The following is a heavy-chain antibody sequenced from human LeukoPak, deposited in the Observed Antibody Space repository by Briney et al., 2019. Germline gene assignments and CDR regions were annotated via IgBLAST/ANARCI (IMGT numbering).Heavy chain of an antibody. CDR3: ARDRPNYHESNGHYYDRDGDH. CDR2: MCGSAGCT. V-gene: IGHV3-23*01. D-gene: IGHD3-22*01. J-gene: IGHJ5*02. CDR1: GFTFSSYA. Sequence: AGGSLRLSCAASGFTFSSYAMSWVRLAPGKGLQWVASMCGSAGCTFYADSVEGRFTISRDNSKNILYLEMNSLRAEDTAIYYCARDRPNYHESNGHYYDRDGDHWGQGTPVTVSS.